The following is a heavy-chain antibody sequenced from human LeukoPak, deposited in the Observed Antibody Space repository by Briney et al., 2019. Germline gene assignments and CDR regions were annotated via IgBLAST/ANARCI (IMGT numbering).Heavy chain of an antibody. CDR3: ARMGAIGGASANPDY. CDR1: GYSISSGYY. CDR2: IYHSGST. J-gene: IGHJ4*02. D-gene: IGHD2-21*01. V-gene: IGHV4-38-2*02. Sequence: SETLSLTCTVSGYSISSGYYWGWIRQPPGKGLEWIGSIYHSGSTYYNPSLKSRVTISVDTSKNQFSLKLSSVTAADTAVYYCARMGAIGGASANPDYWGQGTLVTVSS.